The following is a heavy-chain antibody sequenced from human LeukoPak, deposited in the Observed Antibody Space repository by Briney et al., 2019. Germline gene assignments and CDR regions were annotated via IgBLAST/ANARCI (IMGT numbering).Heavy chain of an antibody. CDR1: GGSITSYY. J-gene: IGHJ4*02. CDR2: IYYSGST. V-gene: IGHV4-59*01. D-gene: IGHD6-19*01. Sequence: SETLSLTCTVSGGSITSYYGSWIRQPPGNVREWIGYIYYSGSTNYNPSLKSRVTISVDTSKNQFSLKLSSVTAADTAVYDCARGRGLGIAVAVHFDDWGQGTLVTVSS. CDR3: ARGRGLGIAVAVHFDD.